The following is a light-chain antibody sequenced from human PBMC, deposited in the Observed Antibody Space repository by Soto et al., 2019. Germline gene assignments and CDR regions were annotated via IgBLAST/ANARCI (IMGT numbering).Light chain of an antibody. CDR3: AAWDDSLNGPV. J-gene: IGLJ2*01. CDR2: SNN. Sequence: QLVLTQPPSASGTPGQRVTISCSGSSSNMGSNTVSWYQQLPGTAPKLLIYSNNQRPSGVPDRFSGSKSGTSASLAISGLQSEDEAEYYCAAWDDSLNGPVFGGGTKLTVL. CDR1: SSNMGSNT. V-gene: IGLV1-44*01.